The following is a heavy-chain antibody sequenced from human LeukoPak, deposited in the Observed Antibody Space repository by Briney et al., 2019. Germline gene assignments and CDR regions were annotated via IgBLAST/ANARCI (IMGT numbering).Heavy chain of an antibody. CDR1: GGSFSGYY. J-gene: IGHJ6*02. Sequence: SETLSLTCAVYGGSFSGYYWSWIRQPPGKGLEWLGEINHSGSTNYNPSLKSRVTISVDTSKNQFSLKLSSVTAADTAVYYCAVEGYYGSGSYLDVWGQGTTVTVSS. CDR2: INHSGST. D-gene: IGHD3-10*01. CDR3: AVEGYYGSGSYLDV. V-gene: IGHV4-34*01.